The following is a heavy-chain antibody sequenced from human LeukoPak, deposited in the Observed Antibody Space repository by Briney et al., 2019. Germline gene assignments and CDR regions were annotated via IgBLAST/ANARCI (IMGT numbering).Heavy chain of an antibody. CDR3: ANRPSDYGDYVTYFDC. J-gene: IGHJ4*02. CDR1: GFSFISYG. CDR2: ISDDGRNK. V-gene: IGHV3-30*18. D-gene: IGHD4-17*01. Sequence: GGSLRLSCAASGFSFISYGMHWVRQAPGKGLEWVGVISDDGRNKKYADSVKGRFTISRDNSKDALYLQMNSLRGEDTAVYYCANRPSDYGDYVTYFDCWGQGTLVTVSS.